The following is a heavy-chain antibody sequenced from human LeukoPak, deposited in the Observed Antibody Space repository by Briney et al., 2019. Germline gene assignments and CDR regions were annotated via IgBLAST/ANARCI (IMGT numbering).Heavy chain of an antibody. V-gene: IGHV3-11*04. CDR1: EFSVGSNY. Sequence: KTGGSLRLSCAASEFSVGSNYMTWVRQAPGKGLEWVPYISSSGSNIYYADSVKGRFTISRDNAKNSLYLQMNSLRAEDTAVYYCARDPISSGWYNPGYWGQGTLVTVSS. CDR3: ARDPISSGWYNPGY. D-gene: IGHD6-19*01. CDR2: ISSSGSNI. J-gene: IGHJ4*02.